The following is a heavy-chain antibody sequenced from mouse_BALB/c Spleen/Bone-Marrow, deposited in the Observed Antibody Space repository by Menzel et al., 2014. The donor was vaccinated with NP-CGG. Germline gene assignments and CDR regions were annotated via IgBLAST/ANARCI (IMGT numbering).Heavy chain of an antibody. J-gene: IGHJ2*01. CDR1: GFSLTSYG. CDR2: ICAGGTK. Sequence: QVQLKDSGPGPVAPSQTLSITCTASGFSLTSYGIHWVRQPPGKGLEWLGAICAGGTKNYNSALMSRLSISKDNSNSQVFLKMNRLQADGTAMYYCAGCTTTEYFDYWGQGTPLPVS. D-gene: IGHD1-1*01. CDR3: AGCTTTEYFDY. V-gene: IGHV2-9*02.